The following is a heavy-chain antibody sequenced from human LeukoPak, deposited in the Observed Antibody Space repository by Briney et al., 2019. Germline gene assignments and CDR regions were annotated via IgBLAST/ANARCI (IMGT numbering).Heavy chain of an antibody. Sequence: AGGSLRLSCAASAFTFSSYAMHWVRQAPGKGLEWVAVISYDGSNKYYADSVKGRFTISRDNSKNTLYLQMNSLRAEDTAVYYCAKASTYYYESSGYPPAPFDYWGQGTLVTVSS. J-gene: IGHJ4*02. CDR3: AKASTYYYESSGYPPAPFDY. D-gene: IGHD3-22*01. CDR2: ISYDGSNK. CDR1: AFTFSSYA. V-gene: IGHV3-30*04.